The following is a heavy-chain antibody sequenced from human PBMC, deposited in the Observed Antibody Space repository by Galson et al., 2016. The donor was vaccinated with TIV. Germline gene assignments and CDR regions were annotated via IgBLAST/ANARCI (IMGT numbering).Heavy chain of an antibody. CDR3: ARHSRMFTIFGVGSIDF. CDR1: GYPFTDSW. V-gene: IGHV1-2*02. CDR2: IDPNSGAT. D-gene: IGHD3-3*01. J-gene: IGHJ4*02. Sequence: SVKVSCKASGYPFTDSWMHWVRQAPGEGLEWMGWIDPNSGATLYAQKFQGRVTMTRDTSTSTTYVELSRLTSDDTAMYYCARHSRMFTIFGVGSIDFWGQGKMIIVSS.